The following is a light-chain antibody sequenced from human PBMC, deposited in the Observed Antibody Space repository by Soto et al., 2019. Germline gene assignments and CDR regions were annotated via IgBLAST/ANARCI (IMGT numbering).Light chain of an antibody. CDR2: GAS. V-gene: IGKV3-15*01. CDR1: QTISAA. Sequence: ILLTQSPSTLSVSLGGRASISCRASQTISAALAWYQQKPGQAPRLLIHGASTRAPGFPARFSGSGSGTDFTLTISSLQSEDFAVYYCQQYNDWPWTFGQGPKVDIK. J-gene: IGKJ1*01. CDR3: QQYNDWPWT.